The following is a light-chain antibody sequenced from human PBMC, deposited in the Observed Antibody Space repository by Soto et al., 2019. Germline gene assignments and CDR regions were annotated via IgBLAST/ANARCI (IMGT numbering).Light chain of an antibody. Sequence: QSALTQPASVSGSPGQSITISCTGNSSDVGSYSLVSWYQQHPGTAPKLMIFEGSKRPSGVSNRFSGSKSGNTASLTISGLQAEDEADYYCCSYSRSTVVFGGGTKVTVL. J-gene: IGLJ2*01. CDR2: EGS. CDR1: SSDVGSYSL. CDR3: CSYSRSTVV. V-gene: IGLV2-23*01.